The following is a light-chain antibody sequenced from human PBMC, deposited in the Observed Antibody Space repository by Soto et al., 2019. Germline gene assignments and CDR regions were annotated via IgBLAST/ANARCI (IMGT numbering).Light chain of an antibody. Sequence: EIVFTQSPSTLSSSPCERATLSCMASQTVNSRLAWYQHKPGQAPRLLIYHTSNRATGIPARFSGSGSGTDFTLTISSLEPEDFAVYYCHQRQSWPRTFGQGTKVDIK. CDR2: HTS. V-gene: IGKV3-11*01. J-gene: IGKJ1*01. CDR3: HQRQSWPRT. CDR1: QTVNSR.